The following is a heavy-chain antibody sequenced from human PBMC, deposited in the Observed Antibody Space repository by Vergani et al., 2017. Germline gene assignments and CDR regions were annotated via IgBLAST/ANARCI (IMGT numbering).Heavy chain of an antibody. CDR1: GGTFSSYA. D-gene: IGHD3-10*01. CDR2: IIPIFGTA. CDR3: ARAPLANYYGSGSYLPRIDP. J-gene: IGHJ5*02. Sequence: VQLVQSGAEVKKPGATMKISCKASGGTFSSYAISWVRQAPGQGLEWMGGIIPIFGTANYAQKFQGRVTITADESTSTAYMELSSLRSEDTAVYYCARAPLANYYGSGSYLPRIDPWGQGTLVTVSS. V-gene: IGHV1-69*13.